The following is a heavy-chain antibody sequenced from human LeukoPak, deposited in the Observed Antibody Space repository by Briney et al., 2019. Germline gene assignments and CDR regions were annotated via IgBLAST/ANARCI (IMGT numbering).Heavy chain of an antibody. V-gene: IGHV3-30-3*01. Sequence: GGSLRLSCAASGFTFGNYAIHWVRQVPGEGLEWGAIITHNGVTQYYADSVKGRFTISRDNSQSTLFLQMNSARPEDTALYYCARDAQRGVFSDFAYWGQGTLVTVSS. CDR1: GFTFGNYA. CDR2: ITHNGVTQ. J-gene: IGHJ4*02. CDR3: ARDAQRGVFSDFAY. D-gene: IGHD1-26*01.